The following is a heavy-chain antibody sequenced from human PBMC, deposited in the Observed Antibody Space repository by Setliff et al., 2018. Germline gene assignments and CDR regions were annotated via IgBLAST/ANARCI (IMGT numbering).Heavy chain of an antibody. Sequence: GGSLRLSCAASGFTFSRYAMHWVRQAPGKGLEWVAVISYDGTNTYYADSVKGRFTISRDNSKNTLYLQMNSLRAEDTAVYYCARDDLTIKNYNFWSGKVDSWGQGHLVTVSS. CDR2: ISYDGTNT. V-gene: IGHV3-30*01. CDR3: ARDDLTIKNYNFWSGKVDS. CDR1: GFTFSRYA. D-gene: IGHD3-3*01. J-gene: IGHJ4*02.